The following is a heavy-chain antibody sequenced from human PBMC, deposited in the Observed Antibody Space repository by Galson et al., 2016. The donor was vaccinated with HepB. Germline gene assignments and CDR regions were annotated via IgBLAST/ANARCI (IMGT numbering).Heavy chain of an antibody. V-gene: IGHV3-49*03. J-gene: IGHJ4*02. D-gene: IGHD3-10*01. CDR1: GFTFGDYA. CDR3: PRDPWGSGPYYWESSFDH. CDR2: IRSYAYGGTT. Sequence: SLRLSCAASGFTFGDYAMSWFRQAPGKGLEWVGFIRSYAYGGTTEYAASVKGRFTISRDDFKSIAYLQINSLETEDTAVYYCPRDPWGSGPYYWESSFDHWGQGTLVTVSS.